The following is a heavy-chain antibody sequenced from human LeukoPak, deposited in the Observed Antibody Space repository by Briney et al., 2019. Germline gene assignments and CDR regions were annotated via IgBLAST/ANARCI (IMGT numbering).Heavy chain of an antibody. CDR3: ATFTQWVAAAGTWWWFDP. CDR2: IYYSGST. V-gene: IGHV4-59*01. J-gene: IGHJ5*02. Sequence: SETLSLTCTVSGGSISSYYWSWLPQPPGKGLEWIGYIYYSGSTNYNPSLKSRVTISVDTSKNQFSLKLSSVTAADTGVYDCATFTQWVAAAGTWWWFDPWGQGTLVTVSS. CDR1: GGSISSYY. D-gene: IGHD6-13*01.